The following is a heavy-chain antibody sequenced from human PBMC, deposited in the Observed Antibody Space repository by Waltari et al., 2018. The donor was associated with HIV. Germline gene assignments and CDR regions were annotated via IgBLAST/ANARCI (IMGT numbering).Heavy chain of an antibody. CDR3: ARGASGWSPGY. CDR1: GFTYRSYG. V-gene: IGHV3-30*03. J-gene: IGHJ4*02. CDR2: ISYYEDNK. Sequence: VKLVASGGRAVQPARATRRSSAAHGFTYRSYGMHGVRQAPGKGLEWVTVISYYEDNKYYADSVQGRFTISRDNSKYTLYLQMNSLRPEHTAVYYCARGASGWSPGYWGQGTLVTVSS. D-gene: IGHD6-19*01.